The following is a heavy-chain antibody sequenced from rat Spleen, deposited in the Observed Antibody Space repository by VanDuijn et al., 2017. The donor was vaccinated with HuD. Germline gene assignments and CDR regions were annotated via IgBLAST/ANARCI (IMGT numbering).Heavy chain of an antibody. Sequence: EVQLVESGGGLVQPGRSMKLSCAVSGFTFSNYDMAWVRQAPTKGPEWVASISYDGGITSYRDSVRGRFTISRDNAKSSLYLQMDSLRSEDTATYYCTTENYWFAYWGQGTLVTVSS. V-gene: IGHV5-20*01. CDR2: ISYDGGIT. J-gene: IGHJ3*01. CDR1: GFTFSNYD. D-gene: IGHD1-10*01. CDR3: TTENYWFAY.